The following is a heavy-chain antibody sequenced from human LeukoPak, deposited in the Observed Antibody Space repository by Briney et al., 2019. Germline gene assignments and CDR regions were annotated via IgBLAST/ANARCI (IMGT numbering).Heavy chain of an antibody. J-gene: IGHJ4*02. CDR2: INSDGSST. CDR3: VRGAPFDY. CDR1: GFTFSNYW. V-gene: IGHV3-74*01. Sequence: GGSLRLSCAASGFTFSNYWMHWIRQAPGKGLIWVSRINSDGSSTAYADSVKGRFTISRDNAKNTLYLQMNSLRVEDTAVYYCVRGAPFDYWGQGILVTVSS.